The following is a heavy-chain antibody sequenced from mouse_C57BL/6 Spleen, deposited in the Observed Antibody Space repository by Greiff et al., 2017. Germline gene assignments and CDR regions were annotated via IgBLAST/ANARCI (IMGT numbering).Heavy chain of an antibody. CDR3: AIWWLAWLAY. J-gene: IGHJ3*01. V-gene: IGHV1-74*01. D-gene: IGHD1-1*02. CDR1: GYTFTSYW. Sequence: VQLQQPGPELVKPGASVKVSCKASGYTFTSYWMHWVKQRPGQGLEWIGRIHPSDSDTNYNQKFKGQATLTVDKSSSTAYMQLSSLTSEDSEVYDCAIWWLAWLAYWGQGTLVTVSA. CDR2: IHPSDSDT.